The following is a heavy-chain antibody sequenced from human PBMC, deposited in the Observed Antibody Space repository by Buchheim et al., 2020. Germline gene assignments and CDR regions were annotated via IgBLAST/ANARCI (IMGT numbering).Heavy chain of an antibody. Sequence: EVQLVESGGGLVQPGGSLRLSCAASGFTFSSYWMSWVRQAPGKGLEWVANIKQDGSEKYYVDSVKGRFTISRDNAKNSLYLQMNSLRAEDTAVYYCAKSAIIAAAGTNWFDPWGQGTL. CDR1: GFTFSSYW. CDR3: AKSAIIAAAGTNWFDP. D-gene: IGHD6-13*01. V-gene: IGHV3-7*01. J-gene: IGHJ5*02. CDR2: IKQDGSEK.